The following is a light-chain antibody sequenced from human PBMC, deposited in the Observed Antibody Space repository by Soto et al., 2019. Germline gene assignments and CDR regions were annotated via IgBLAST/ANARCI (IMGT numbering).Light chain of an antibody. Sequence: EVLMTQSPATLSVSPGERATLSCRASQSVSSNLAWYQQQPGQAPRLLIYGASTRAPGIPDRFSGSGSGTEFTLTISSLQSEDLAVFFCQQYDTWPPAFGQGTKVEI. CDR2: GAS. V-gene: IGKV3-15*01. CDR1: QSVSSN. J-gene: IGKJ2*01. CDR3: QQYDTWPPA.